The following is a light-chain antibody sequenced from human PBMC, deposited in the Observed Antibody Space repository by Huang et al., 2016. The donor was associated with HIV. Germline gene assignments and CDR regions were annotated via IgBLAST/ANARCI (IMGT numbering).Light chain of an antibody. Sequence: DIQMTQSPSSLSASVGDRLTVTCRSSQSISTYLNWYQQKPGKAPKLLIYAASSLQSGVPSRFSSSGSGTDFTLTISSLRPEDFATYYCQQSHSIPYTFGQGTKLEIK. CDR1: QSISTY. CDR2: AAS. J-gene: IGKJ2*01. V-gene: IGKV1-39*01. CDR3: QQSHSIPYT.